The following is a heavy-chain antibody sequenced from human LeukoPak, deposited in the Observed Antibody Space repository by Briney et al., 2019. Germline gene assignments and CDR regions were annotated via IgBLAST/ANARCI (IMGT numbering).Heavy chain of an antibody. Sequence: SVKVSCKASGGTFSSYAISWVRQAPGQGLEWMGGIIPIFGTANYAQKFQGRVTIITDESTSTAYMELSSLRSEDTAVYYCARVGYCISSNCLVGAFDIWGQGTMVTVSS. D-gene: IGHD2-2*01. V-gene: IGHV1-69*05. CDR2: IIPIFGTA. CDR3: ARVGYCISSNCLVGAFDI. CDR1: GGTFSSYA. J-gene: IGHJ3*02.